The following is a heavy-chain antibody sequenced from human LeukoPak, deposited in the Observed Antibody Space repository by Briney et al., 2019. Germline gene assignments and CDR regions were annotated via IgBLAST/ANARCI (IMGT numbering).Heavy chain of an antibody. V-gene: IGHV1-18*01. CDR2: ISAYNGNT. D-gene: IGHD3-10*01. CDR3: ARDPIPAYYYGSGRGYYSDY. J-gene: IGHJ4*02. CDR1: GYTFTSYG. Sequence: ASVKVSCKASGYTFTSYGISWVRQAPGQGLEWMGWISAYNGNTNYAQKLQGRVTMTTDTSTSTAYMELRSLRSDDTAVYYCARDPIPAYYYGSGRGYYSDYWGQGTLVTVSS.